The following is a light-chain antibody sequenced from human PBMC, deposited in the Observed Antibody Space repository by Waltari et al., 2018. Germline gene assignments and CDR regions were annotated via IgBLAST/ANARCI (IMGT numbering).Light chain of an antibody. CDR3: QQYDNLPYT. J-gene: IGKJ2*01. Sequence: DIEMTQSPSSLSASVGDRVTITCQASHDIRKYLNWYQQKPGKAPKLLIYDASNLQAGVPSRFSGSASGTHFTFTISNRQPGDTATYFCQQYDNLPYTFGQGTKLEI. V-gene: IGKV1-33*01. CDR2: DAS. CDR1: HDIRKY.